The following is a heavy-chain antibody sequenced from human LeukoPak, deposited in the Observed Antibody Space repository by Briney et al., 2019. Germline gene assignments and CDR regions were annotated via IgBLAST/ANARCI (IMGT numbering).Heavy chain of an antibody. V-gene: IGHV4-34*01. CDR3: ARGGIVVVPAQSYYFDY. CDR1: GGSFSGYY. D-gene: IGHD2-2*01. CDR2: INHSGST. Sequence: SETLSLTCAVYGGSFSGYYWSWIRQPPGKGLEWIGEINHSGSTNYNPSLKSRVTIPVDTSKNQFSLKLSSVTAADTAVYYCARGGIVVVPAQSYYFDYWGQGTLVTVSS. J-gene: IGHJ4*02.